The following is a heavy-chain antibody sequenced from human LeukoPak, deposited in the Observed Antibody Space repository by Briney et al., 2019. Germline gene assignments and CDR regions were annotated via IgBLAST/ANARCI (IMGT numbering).Heavy chain of an antibody. J-gene: IGHJ3*02. V-gene: IGHV1-46*01. Sequence: ASVKVSCKASGYTFTSYYMHWVRQAPGQGLEWMGIINPSGGTTSYAQKFQGRVTMTRDTSISTAYMELSRLRSDDTAVYYCASTASPGYCSGGSCHRRVENAFDIWGQGTMVTVSS. CDR1: GYTFTSYY. D-gene: IGHD2-15*01. CDR2: INPSGGTT. CDR3: ASTASPGYCSGGSCHRRVENAFDI.